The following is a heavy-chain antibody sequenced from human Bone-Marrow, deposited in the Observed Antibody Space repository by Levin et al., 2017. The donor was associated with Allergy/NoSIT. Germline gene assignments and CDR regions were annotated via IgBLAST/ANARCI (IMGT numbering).Heavy chain of an antibody. CDR3: ARGPFAKGVPCFWFDP. CDR1: GFTFSSYE. Sequence: GGSLRLSCAASGFTFSSYEMNWVRQAPGKGLEWVSYISSSGSTIYYADSVKGRFTISRDNAKNSLYLQMNSLRAEDTAVYYCARGPFAKGVPCFWFDPWGQGTLVTVSS. V-gene: IGHV3-48*03. D-gene: IGHD3-10*01. J-gene: IGHJ5*02. CDR2: ISSSGSTI.